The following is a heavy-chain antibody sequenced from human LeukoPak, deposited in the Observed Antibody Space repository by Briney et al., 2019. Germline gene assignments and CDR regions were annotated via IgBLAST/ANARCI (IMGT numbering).Heavy chain of an antibody. Sequence: AASVKVSCKASGGTFSSYTISWVRQAPGQGLEWMGGIIPIFGTANYAQKFQGRVTITADESTSTAYMELSSLRSEDTAVYYCARGSGYCSSTSCYYYYYYMDVWGKGTTVTVSS. CDR1: GGTFSSYT. CDR3: ARGSGYCSSTSCYYYYYYMDV. CDR2: IIPIFGTA. J-gene: IGHJ6*03. V-gene: IGHV1-69*01. D-gene: IGHD2-2*01.